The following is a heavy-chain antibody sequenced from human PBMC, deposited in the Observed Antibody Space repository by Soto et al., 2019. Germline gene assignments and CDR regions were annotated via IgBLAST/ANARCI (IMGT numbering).Heavy chain of an antibody. CDR3: AKDLVDSSGPGYYFDY. Sequence: GGSLRLSCAASGFTSSSYAMSWVRQAPGKGLEWVSTISGSGGSTYYADSVKGRFTISRDNSKNTLYLQMNSLRAEDTAVYYCAKDLVDSSGPGYYFDYWGQGTLVTSPQ. CDR2: ISGSGGST. CDR1: GFTSSSYA. J-gene: IGHJ4*02. D-gene: IGHD6-19*01. V-gene: IGHV3-23*01.